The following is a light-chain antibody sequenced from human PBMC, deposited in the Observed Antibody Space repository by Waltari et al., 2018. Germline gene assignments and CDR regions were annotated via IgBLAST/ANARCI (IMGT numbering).Light chain of an antibody. V-gene: IGKV3-20*01. J-gene: IGKJ4*01. CDR3: QQYAGSLLT. Sequence: EIVLTQSPGTLSLSPGERVTLSCRASQSVSSNFLAWYQQKAGQAPRLLIYGASSRATGIPDRFSGSWSGTDFTLTISRLEPEDFAVYYCQQYAGSLLTFGGGTKVEI. CDR1: QSVSSNF. CDR2: GAS.